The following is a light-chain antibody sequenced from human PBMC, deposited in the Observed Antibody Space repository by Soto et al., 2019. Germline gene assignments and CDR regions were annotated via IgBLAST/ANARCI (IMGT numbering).Light chain of an antibody. V-gene: IGKV1-39*01. CDR3: QQSYSTPIT. CDR1: QSISSY. CDR2: AAS. J-gene: IGKJ5*01. Sequence: DIQMTQSPSSLSASVGDRVTITCRASQSISSYLNWYQQKPGQAPKLLIYAASSWPSGVPARFSGSGSGTDFTLTISSLQPEDFATYYCQQSYSTPITFGQGTQLEIK.